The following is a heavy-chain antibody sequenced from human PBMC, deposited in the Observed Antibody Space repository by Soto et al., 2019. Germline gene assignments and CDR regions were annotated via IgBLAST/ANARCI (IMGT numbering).Heavy chain of an antibody. CDR3: AKDSRYSSSWYGATDAFDI. CDR1: GFTFSSYA. V-gene: IGHV3-23*01. D-gene: IGHD6-13*01. J-gene: IGHJ3*02. Sequence: EVQLLESGVGLVQPGGSLRLACAASGFTFSSYAMSWVRQAPGKGLEWVSAISGSGGSTYYADSVKGRFTISRDNTKNSLYLQMISMRAEDKAVYYCAKDSRYSSSWYGATDAFDIWGQGTMVTVSS. CDR2: ISGSGGST.